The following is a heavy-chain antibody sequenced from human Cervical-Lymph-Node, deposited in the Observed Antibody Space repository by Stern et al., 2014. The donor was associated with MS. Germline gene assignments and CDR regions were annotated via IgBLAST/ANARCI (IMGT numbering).Heavy chain of an antibody. CDR1: GYTLSDYY. CDR3: ATDSNPNDSDVSAWRTYWHFDL. D-gene: IGHD3-22*01. V-gene: IGHV1-2*02. Sequence: QVQLGQSGAEVKKPGASVKVSCTASGYTLSDYYMHWVRQAPGQGLEWMGWINPNSGGTNKAQMFQGRVIMTRDTTTSTVYMELRRLTSDDTAMYYCATDSNPNDSDVSAWRTYWHFDLWGRGTPVTVSS. CDR2: INPNSGGT. J-gene: IGHJ2*01.